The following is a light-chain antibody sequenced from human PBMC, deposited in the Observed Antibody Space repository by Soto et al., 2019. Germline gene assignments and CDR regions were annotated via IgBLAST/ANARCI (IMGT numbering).Light chain of an antibody. V-gene: IGKV3-20*01. CDR1: QSVSSSS. J-gene: IGKJ1*01. Sequence: EIVLTQSPGTLSLSPGERATLSCRASQSVSSSSLAWYQQRPGQAPRLLIYGASIRATDIPDRFSGSGSGTDFTLTIDRLAPEDSAVYYCQQYSTSPRTFGQGTKVDIK. CDR2: GAS. CDR3: QQYSTSPRT.